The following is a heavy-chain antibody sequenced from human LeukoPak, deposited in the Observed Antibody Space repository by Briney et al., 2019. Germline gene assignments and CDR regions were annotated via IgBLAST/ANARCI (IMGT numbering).Heavy chain of an antibody. CDR2: INHSGST. CDR1: GGSFSGYY. D-gene: IGHD3-16*02. Sequence: SETLSLTCAVYGGSFSGYYWSWIRQPPGKGLEWIGEINHSGSTNYNPSLTSRVTISVDTSKNKFSLKLSSVTAADTAVYYCARRNYVWGSYRPPYMDVWGKGTTVTVSS. V-gene: IGHV4-34*01. CDR3: ARRNYVWGSYRPPYMDV. J-gene: IGHJ6*03.